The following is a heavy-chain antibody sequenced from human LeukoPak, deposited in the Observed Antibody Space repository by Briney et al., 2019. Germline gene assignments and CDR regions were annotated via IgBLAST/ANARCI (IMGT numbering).Heavy chain of an antibody. J-gene: IGHJ4*02. CDR1: GFTFSSYG. D-gene: IGHD3-10*01. V-gene: IGHV3-23*01. CDR3: AKGPLRGVTKGPIDF. CDR2: ISGSGGST. Sequence: GGTLRLSCAASGFTFSSYGMSWVRQAPGKGLEWVSAISGSGGSTYYADSVKGRFTISRDNSKNTLYLQMNSLRAEDTAIYYCAKGPLRGVTKGPIDFWGQGTLVTVSS.